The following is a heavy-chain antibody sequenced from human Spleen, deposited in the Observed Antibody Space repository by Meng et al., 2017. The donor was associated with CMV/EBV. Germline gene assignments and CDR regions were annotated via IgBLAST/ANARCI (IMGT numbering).Heavy chain of an antibody. D-gene: IGHD3-9*01. CDR3: ARDLTSDY. CDR1: GGSISSYY. CDR2: IYYSGST. V-gene: IGHV4-59*12. J-gene: IGHJ4*02. Sequence: SETLSLTCTVSGGSISSYYWSWIRQPPGKGLEWIGYIYYSGSTNYNPSLKSRVTISVDTSKNQFSLKLSSVTAADTAVYYCARDLTSDYWGQGTLVTVSS.